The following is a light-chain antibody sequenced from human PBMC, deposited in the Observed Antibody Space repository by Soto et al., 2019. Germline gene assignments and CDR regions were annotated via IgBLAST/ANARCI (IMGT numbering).Light chain of an antibody. J-gene: IGKJ3*01. CDR2: AAS. Sequence: AIRMTQSPSSLSASTGDRVTITCRASQGISSYLAWYQQKPGKAPKLLIYAASTLQSGVPSSFSGSGSGTDFTLTISCLQSEDFATYYCQQYYSYPCTFGPGTKVDIK. V-gene: IGKV1-8*01. CDR1: QGISSY. CDR3: QQYYSYPCT.